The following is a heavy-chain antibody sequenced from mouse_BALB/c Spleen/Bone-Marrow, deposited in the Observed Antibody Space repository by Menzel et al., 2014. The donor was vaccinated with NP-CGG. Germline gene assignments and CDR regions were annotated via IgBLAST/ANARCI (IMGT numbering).Heavy chain of an antibody. Sequence: QVQLQQSGAELVKPGASVKLSCKASGYTFTSYYMYWVKQRPGQGLEWIGEINPNNGGTDFNEKFKNKATLTVDESSSTAYMQLSSLTSEDSAVYYCSRWFYRSGRGYFDVWGAGTTGTVSS. J-gene: IGHJ1*01. CDR1: GYTFTSYY. D-gene: IGHD2-12*01. CDR2: INPNNGGT. CDR3: SRWFYRSGRGYFDV. V-gene: IGHV1S81*02.